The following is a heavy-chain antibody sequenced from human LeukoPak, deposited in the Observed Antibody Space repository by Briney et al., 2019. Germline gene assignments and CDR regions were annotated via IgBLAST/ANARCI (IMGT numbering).Heavy chain of an antibody. CDR1: GYTFTSYG. CDR2: ISAYNGNT. Sequence: GASVKASCKASGYTFTSYGISWVRQAPGQGLEWMGWISAYNGNTNYAQKLQGRVTMTTDTSTSTAYMELRSLRSDDTAVYYCAWTYYYGSGSSHFDYWGQGTLVTVSS. V-gene: IGHV1-18*04. D-gene: IGHD3-10*01. J-gene: IGHJ4*02. CDR3: AWTYYYGSGSSHFDY.